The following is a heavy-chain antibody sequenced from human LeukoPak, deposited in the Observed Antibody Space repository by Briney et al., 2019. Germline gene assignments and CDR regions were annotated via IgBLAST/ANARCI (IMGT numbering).Heavy chain of an antibody. CDR2: IGGSSAYM. D-gene: IGHD4-17*01. V-gene: IGHV3-21*01. J-gene: IGHJ4*02. CDR3: ARAGFYGDYTDY. Sequence: PGGSLRLSCAASGFSFSAYNMNWVRRAPGKGLEWVSSIGGSSAYMYYADSLKGRFTISRDNAKNSLYLQMNSLRPEDTAVYYCARAGFYGDYTDYWGQGTLVTVSS. CDR1: GFSFSAYN.